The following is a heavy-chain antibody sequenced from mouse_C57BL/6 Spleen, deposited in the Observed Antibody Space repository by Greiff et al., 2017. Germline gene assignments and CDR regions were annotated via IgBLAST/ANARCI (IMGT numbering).Heavy chain of an antibody. J-gene: IGHJ3*01. CDR1: GFTFSSYA. CDR2: ISSGGDYI. CDR3: TRDVSYGNYVAWFAY. Sequence: EVHLVESGEGLVKPGGSLKLSCAASGFTFSSYAMSWVRQTPEKRLEWVAYISSGGDYIYYADTVKGRFTISRDNARNTLYLQMSSLKSEDTAMYYCTRDVSYGNYVAWFAYWGQGTLVTVSA. V-gene: IGHV5-9-1*02. D-gene: IGHD2-1*01.